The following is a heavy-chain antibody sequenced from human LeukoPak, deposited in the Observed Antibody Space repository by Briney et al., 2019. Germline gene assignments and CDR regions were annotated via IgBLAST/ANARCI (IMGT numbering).Heavy chain of an antibody. Sequence: PSQTLSLTCTVSGGSINSDTYYWTWIRQPAGKGLEWIGRIYTTGSPNYNPSLMSRVAISIDTSKNRFSLKLSSVSAADTAVYYCARDRGITTARGVPSWFDPWGQGTLVTVSS. D-gene: IGHD3-10*01. V-gene: IGHV4-61*02. CDR2: IYTTGSP. CDR3: ARDRGITTARGVPSWFDP. CDR1: GGSINSDTYY. J-gene: IGHJ5*02.